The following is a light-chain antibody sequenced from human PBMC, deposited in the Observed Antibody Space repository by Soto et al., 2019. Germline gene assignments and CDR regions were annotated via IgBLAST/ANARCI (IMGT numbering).Light chain of an antibody. J-gene: IGLJ3*02. V-gene: IGLV1-47*01. CDR1: SSSIGSNY. Sequence: QSVLTQPHSASGTPGQRVTISCSGSSSSIGSNYVYWYQQLPGTAPKLHIYRNNQRPSGVPDRFSGSKSGTSASLAISGLRSEDEADYYCAAWDDSLSGLVFGGGTKLTVL. CDR2: RNN. CDR3: AAWDDSLSGLV.